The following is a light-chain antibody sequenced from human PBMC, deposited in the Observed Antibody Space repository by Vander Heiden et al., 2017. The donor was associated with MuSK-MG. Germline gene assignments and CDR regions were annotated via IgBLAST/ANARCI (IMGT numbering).Light chain of an antibody. CDR3: QSADSSGTYVV. Sequence: SYELTQPPSVSVSPGQTARITGAGDALPKKYAYWDEQKPGQAPGLVIYKDSERPSGIPERFSGASSGTTVTVTISGVQAEDEADYYCQSADSSGTYVVFGGGTKLTVL. J-gene: IGLJ2*01. V-gene: IGLV3-25*03. CDR1: ALPKKY. CDR2: KDS.